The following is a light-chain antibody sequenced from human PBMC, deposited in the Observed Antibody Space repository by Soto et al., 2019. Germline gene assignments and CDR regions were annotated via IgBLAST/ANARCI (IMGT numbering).Light chain of an antibody. CDR1: NTDVGQDKS. Sequence: QSVLTQPASVSGSRGQSISISCVGRNTDVGQDKSVSWYQQGPGKAPKLLIFEVTNRPSGVSSRFSGSRSGNTASLTISGLQPDDEGDYFCFSYTDTDTLVFGTGTKVTVL. CDR2: EVT. J-gene: IGLJ1*01. CDR3: FSYTDTDTLV. V-gene: IGLV2-14*01.